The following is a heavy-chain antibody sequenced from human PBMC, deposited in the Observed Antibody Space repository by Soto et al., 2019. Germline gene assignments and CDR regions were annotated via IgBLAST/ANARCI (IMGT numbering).Heavy chain of an antibody. J-gene: IGHJ4*02. CDR1: GGTFSSYA. V-gene: IGHV1-69*13. Sequence: SVKVSCKASGGTFSSYAISWVRQAPGQGLEWMGGIIPIFGTANYAQKFQGRVTITADESTSTAYIELSSLRSEDTAVYYCASSRVGATRSDYYFDYWGQGTLVTVSS. D-gene: IGHD1-26*01. CDR2: IIPIFGTA. CDR3: ASSRVGATRSDYYFDY.